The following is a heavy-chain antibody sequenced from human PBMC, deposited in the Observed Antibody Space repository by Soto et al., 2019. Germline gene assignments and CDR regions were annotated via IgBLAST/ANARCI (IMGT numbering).Heavy chain of an antibody. CDR2: ISGFNGQT. D-gene: IGHD3-10*01. Sequence: QVQLVQSGPEVKKLGASVKVSCKASGNTFASHGFSWVRQAPGQGLEWMGWISGFNGQTNYALKFQGRVTLTTDTSTSTAYMELRSLRSDDTAVYFCARVDPRGVAVVRDYWGQGTLVTVSS. J-gene: IGHJ4*02. CDR1: GNTFASHG. V-gene: IGHV1-18*01. CDR3: ARVDPRGVAVVRDY.